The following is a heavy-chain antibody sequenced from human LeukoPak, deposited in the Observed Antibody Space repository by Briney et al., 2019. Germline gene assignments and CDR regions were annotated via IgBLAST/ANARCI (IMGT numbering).Heavy chain of an antibody. V-gene: IGHV7-4-1*02. Sequence: ASVKVSCKASGYTFTNNTLNWVRQAPGQGLEWMGWINANTGNPTYAQDFIGRYVFSLDTSVSTAYLQISRLKAEDTAVYYCARSSGCDYWGQGTLVTVSS. CDR3: ARSSGCDY. CDR2: INANTGNP. D-gene: IGHD6-19*01. CDR1: GYTFTNNT. J-gene: IGHJ4*02.